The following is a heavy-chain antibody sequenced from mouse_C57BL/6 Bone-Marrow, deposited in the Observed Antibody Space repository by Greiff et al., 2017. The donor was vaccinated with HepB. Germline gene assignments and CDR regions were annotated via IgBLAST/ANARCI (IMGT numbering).Heavy chain of an antibody. V-gene: IGHV5-16*01. Sequence: DVMLVESEGGLVQPGSSMKLSCTASGFTFSDYYMAWVRQVPEKGLEWVANINYDGSSTYYLDSLKSRFIISRDNAKNILYLQMSSLKSEDTATYYCARDRTTVPYWYFDVWGTGTTVTVSS. CDR2: INYDGSST. J-gene: IGHJ1*03. D-gene: IGHD1-1*01. CDR1: GFTFSDYY. CDR3: ARDRTTVPYWYFDV.